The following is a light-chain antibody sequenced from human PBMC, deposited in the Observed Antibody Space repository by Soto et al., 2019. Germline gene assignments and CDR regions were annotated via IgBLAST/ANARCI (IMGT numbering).Light chain of an antibody. Sequence: DIQMTQSPSSLSASVGDRVTITFRASQSISSYLNWYQQKPGKAPKLLIYDVSTLHSGVPSRFSGSASGTEFTLTISNLESDDFATYYSQQYNSYSVTLGQGTKV. CDR2: DVS. CDR3: QQYNSYSVT. V-gene: IGKV1-5*01. J-gene: IGKJ1*01. CDR1: QSISSY.